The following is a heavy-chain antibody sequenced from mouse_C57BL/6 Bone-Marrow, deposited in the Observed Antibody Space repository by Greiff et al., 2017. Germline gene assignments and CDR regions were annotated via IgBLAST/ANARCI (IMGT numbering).Heavy chain of an antibody. D-gene: IGHD2-10*02. J-gene: IGHJ3*01. CDR2: IYPGNSDT. CDR1: GYTFTSYW. Sequence: EVQLQQSGTVLARPGASVKMSCKTSGYTFTSYWMHWVKQRPGQGLEWIGAIYPGNSDTSYNQKFKGKAKLTAVTSASTAYMELSSLTNEDSAVYYCTRPEYGNYERVWFAYWGQGTLVTVSA. CDR3: TRPEYGNYERVWFAY. V-gene: IGHV1-5*01.